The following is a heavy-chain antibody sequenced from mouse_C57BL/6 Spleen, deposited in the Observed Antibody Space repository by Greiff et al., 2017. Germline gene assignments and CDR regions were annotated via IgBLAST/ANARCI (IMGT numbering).Heavy chain of an antibody. CDR1: YFAFMASA. D-gene: IGHD2-4*01. V-gene: IGHV1-49*01. Sequence: LVESGAELVRPGYSVKLSCKDSYFAFMASAMHWVKQRPGHGLEWIGSFTMYSDATEYSENFKGKATLTANTSSSTAYMELSSLTSEDSAVYYCARAGTWYDYDGYAMDYWGQGTSVTVSS. J-gene: IGHJ4*01. CDR3: ARAGTWYDYDGYAMDY. CDR2: FTMYSDAT.